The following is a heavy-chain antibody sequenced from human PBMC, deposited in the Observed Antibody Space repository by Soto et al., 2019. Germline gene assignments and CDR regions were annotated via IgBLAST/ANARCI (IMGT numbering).Heavy chain of an antibody. CDR1: GGSISSSSYY. J-gene: IGHJ5*02. Sequence: SETLSLTCTDSGGSISSSSYYWGWIRQPPGKGLEWIGSIYYSGSTYYNPSLKSRVTISVDTSKNQFSLKLSSVTAADTAVYYCARGRNWFDPWGQGTLVTVSS. CDR3: ARGRNWFDP. V-gene: IGHV4-39*01. CDR2: IYYSGST.